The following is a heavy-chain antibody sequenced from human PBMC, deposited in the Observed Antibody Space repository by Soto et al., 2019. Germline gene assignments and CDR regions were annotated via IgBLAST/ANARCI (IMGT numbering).Heavy chain of an antibody. CDR1: GGSTIGFS. D-gene: IGHD2-8*01. V-gene: IGHV4-59*01. Sequence: RSQRLSPTCIVSGGSTIGFSWSWMRQPPRKGMEWIGYIFYAGHPLSPPSLKSRVTFPVATSNNQLYLKMSSVTAADTEVYYCARHDVIAKLQNGMGIWGQGKMLT. J-gene: IGHJ3*02. CDR3: ARHDVIAKLQNGMGI. CDR2: IFYAGHP.